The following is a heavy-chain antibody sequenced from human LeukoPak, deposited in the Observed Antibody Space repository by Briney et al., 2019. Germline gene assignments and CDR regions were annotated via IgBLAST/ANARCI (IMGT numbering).Heavy chain of an antibody. J-gene: IGHJ5*02. Sequence: ASVKVSCKASGYTFTSYGISWVRQAPGQGLEWMGWITTYNGNTNYAQKLQGRVTMTTDTSTSTACMELRSLRSDDTAVYYCARGHNIGYDFWSGYYTWFDPWGQGTLVTVSS. CDR1: GYTFTSYG. CDR2: ITTYNGNT. V-gene: IGHV1-18*01. D-gene: IGHD3-3*01. CDR3: ARGHNIGYDFWSGYYTWFDP.